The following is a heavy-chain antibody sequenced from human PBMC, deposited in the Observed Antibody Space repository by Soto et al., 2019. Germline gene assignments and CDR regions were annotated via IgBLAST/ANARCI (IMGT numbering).Heavy chain of an antibody. D-gene: IGHD3-22*01. V-gene: IGHV1-46*01. CDR1: GYTLTSYY. CDR2: INPSGGST. Sequence: ASVKVSCKASGYTLTSYYMHWVRQAPGQGLEWMGIINPSGGSTSYAQKFQGRVTMTRGTSTSTVYMELSSLRSEDTAVYYCARVGPYYYDSSGYSPSFDYWGQGTLVTVSS. CDR3: ARVGPYYYDSSGYSPSFDY. J-gene: IGHJ4*02.